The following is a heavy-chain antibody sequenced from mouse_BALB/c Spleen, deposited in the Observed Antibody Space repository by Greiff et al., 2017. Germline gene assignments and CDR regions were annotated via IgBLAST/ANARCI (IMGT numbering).Heavy chain of an antibody. Sequence: EVKLVESGGGLVKPGGSLKLSCAASGFTFSSYAMSWVRQSPEKRLEWVAEISSGGSYTYYPDTVTGRFTISRDNAKNTLYLEMSSLRSEDTAMYYCAKGDGNYGFAYWGQGTLVTVSA. D-gene: IGHD2-1*01. CDR3: AKGDGNYGFAY. CDR2: ISSGGSYT. CDR1: GFTFSSYA. V-gene: IGHV5-9-4*01. J-gene: IGHJ3*01.